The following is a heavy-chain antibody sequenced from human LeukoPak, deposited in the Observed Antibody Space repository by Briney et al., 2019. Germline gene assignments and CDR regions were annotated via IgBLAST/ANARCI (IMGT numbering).Heavy chain of an antibody. CDR3: AKAALRFLDWLSNDFDY. CDR2: IGWNSGGI. CDR1: GFTFDDYA. V-gene: IGHV3-9*01. J-gene: IGHJ4*02. D-gene: IGHD3-3*01. Sequence: PGRSLRLSCAASGFTFDDYAMHWVRQAPGKGLEWVSGIGWNSGGIVYADSVKGRFTISRDNAKNSLYLQMNSLRVEDTALYYCAKAALRFLDWLSNDFDYWGQGTLVTVPS.